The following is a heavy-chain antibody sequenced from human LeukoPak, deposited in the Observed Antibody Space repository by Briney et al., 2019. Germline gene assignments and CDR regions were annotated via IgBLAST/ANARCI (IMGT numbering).Heavy chain of an antibody. CDR1: GYSFSSYG. Sequence: ASVTVSFKTSGYSFSSYGPNWVRQAPGQGLEWIGWFNGYNGNAMSTQKFQGRIIMTADTSANTGYMELRSLTSDDTAVYFCARPYCSGNKCYRLDYWGQGTLVTVSS. V-gene: IGHV1-18*04. D-gene: IGHD2-2*01. CDR2: FNGYNGNA. CDR3: ARPYCSGNKCYRLDY. J-gene: IGHJ4*02.